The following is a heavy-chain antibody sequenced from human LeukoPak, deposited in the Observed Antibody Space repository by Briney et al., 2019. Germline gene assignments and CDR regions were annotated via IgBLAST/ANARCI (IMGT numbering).Heavy chain of an antibody. CDR1: GFHFDAYA. J-gene: IGHJ4*02. CDR2: ISWNSGKM. CDR3: ARSADFWSELDF. Sequence: GRSLRLSCAASGFHFDAYAMHWVRQAPGKGLEWVSGISWNSGKMAYADSVKGRFTISRDNAENSLYLQMTSLRPEDMALYYCARSADFWSELDFWGQGTLVTVSS. D-gene: IGHD3-3*01. V-gene: IGHV3-9*03.